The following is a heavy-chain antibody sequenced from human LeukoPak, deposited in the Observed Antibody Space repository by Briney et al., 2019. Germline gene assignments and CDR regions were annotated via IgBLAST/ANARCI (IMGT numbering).Heavy chain of an antibody. CDR2: VYNSGST. D-gene: IGHD3-3*01. Sequence: WDSLSLSCTPSGYSISSYYWPWIRQPPGKGLECISYVYNSGSTNYNPSLKSRVTISVNTSKNQFSLRLKSVTAADTAVYYCARSGAAWGGYPPHASDIWGQGTMVRVSS. CDR3: ARSGAAWGGYPPHASDI. CDR1: GYSISSYY. V-gene: IGHV4-59*07. J-gene: IGHJ3*02.